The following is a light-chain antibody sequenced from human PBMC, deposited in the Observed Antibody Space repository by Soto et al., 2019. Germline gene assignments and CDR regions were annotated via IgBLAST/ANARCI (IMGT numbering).Light chain of an antibody. V-gene: IGKV3-20*01. CDR2: GPS. CDR1: QSVSSSY. J-gene: IGKJ2*01. Sequence: EIVLTQSPGTLSLSPGERATLSCRASQSVSSSYLAWYQQKPGQAPRLIIYGPSDRATGIPDRFSGSGSGTDFTLTISRLEPEDFAVYYCQQYGSSPYTFGQGTKLEIK. CDR3: QQYGSSPYT.